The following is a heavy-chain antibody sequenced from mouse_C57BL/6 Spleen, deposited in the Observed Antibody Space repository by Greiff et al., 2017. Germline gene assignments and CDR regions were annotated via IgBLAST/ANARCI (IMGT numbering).Heavy chain of an antibody. J-gene: IGHJ2*01. V-gene: IGHV1-26*01. CDR2: INPNNGGT. D-gene: IGHD2-4*01. CDR3: AGYDYDY. Sequence: VQLQQSGPELVKPGASVKISCKASGYTFTDYYMNWVKQSHGKSLEWIGDINPNNGGTSYNQKFKGKATLTVDKSSSTAYMELRSLTSEDSAVYYCAGYDYDYWGQGTTLTVSS. CDR1: GYTFTDYY.